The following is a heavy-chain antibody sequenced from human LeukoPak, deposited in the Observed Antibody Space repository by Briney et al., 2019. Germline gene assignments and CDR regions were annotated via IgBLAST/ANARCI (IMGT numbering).Heavy chain of an antibody. J-gene: IGHJ5*02. CDR3: AKADNGDYAFDP. CDR2: ISSSSSTI. D-gene: IGHD4-17*01. V-gene: IGHV3-48*01. CDR1: GFTFSSYS. Sequence: GGSLRLSCAASGFTFSSYSMNWVRQAPGKGLEWVSYISSSSSTIYYADSVKGRFTISRDNSKNTLYLQMNSLRAEDTAVYYCAKADNGDYAFDPWGQGTLVTVSS.